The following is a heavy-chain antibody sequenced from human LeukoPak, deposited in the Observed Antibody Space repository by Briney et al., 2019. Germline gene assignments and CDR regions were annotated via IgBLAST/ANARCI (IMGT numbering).Heavy chain of an antibody. D-gene: IGHD2-15*01. CDR1: GFTFSSYV. CDR3: ANTRGYGYYFNY. J-gene: IGHJ4*02. V-gene: IGHV3-30*04. CDR2: ISYDGSNE. Sequence: PGGSLRLSCAASGFTFSSYVMHWVRQAPGKGLEWVAIISYDGSNEYYADSVKGRFTISRDNSKNTLYLQVNSLRAEDTAVYYCANTRGYGYYFNYWGQGTLVTVSS.